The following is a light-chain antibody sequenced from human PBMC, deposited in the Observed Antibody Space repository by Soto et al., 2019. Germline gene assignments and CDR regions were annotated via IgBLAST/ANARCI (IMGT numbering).Light chain of an antibody. J-gene: IGKJ2*01. CDR3: QQYDSLPYT. V-gene: IGKV1-33*01. CDR1: QDIRNY. Sequence: DIQMTQSPSSLSASVGDRVTITCQASQDIRNYLNWYQQKPGKAPKLLIYDASNLETGVPSRFSGSGSGTDFTFTISNLQPEDIATYSCQQYDSLPYTFGQGTKLEFK. CDR2: DAS.